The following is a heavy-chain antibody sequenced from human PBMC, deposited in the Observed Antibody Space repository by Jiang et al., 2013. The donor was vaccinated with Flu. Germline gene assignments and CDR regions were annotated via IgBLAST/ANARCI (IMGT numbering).Heavy chain of an antibody. J-gene: IGHJ4*02. CDR2: INPSGGST. CDR3: AFRFGELLFPEYYFDY. Sequence: GAEVKKPGASVKVSCKASGYTFTSYYMHWVRQAPGQGLEWMGIINPSGGSTSYAQKFQGRVTMTRDTSTSTVYMELSSLRSEDTAVYYCAFRFGELLFPEYYFDYWGQGTLVTVSS. D-gene: IGHD3-10*01. V-gene: IGHV1-46*03. CDR1: GYTFTSYY.